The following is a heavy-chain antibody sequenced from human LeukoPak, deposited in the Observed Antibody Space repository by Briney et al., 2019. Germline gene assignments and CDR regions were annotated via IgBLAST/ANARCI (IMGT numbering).Heavy chain of an antibody. J-gene: IGHJ4*02. Sequence: SETLSLTCSVSGGTISDYYWNWIRQPPRKGLEWIGCIYRGSTYYNPSLQSRITISVDTSKNQFSLKESSVTAADTAVYYCARGGDYEMDYWGQGTLVTVSS. CDR1: GGTISDYY. CDR2: IYRGST. CDR3: ARGGDYEMDY. V-gene: IGHV4-4*08. D-gene: IGHD4-17*01.